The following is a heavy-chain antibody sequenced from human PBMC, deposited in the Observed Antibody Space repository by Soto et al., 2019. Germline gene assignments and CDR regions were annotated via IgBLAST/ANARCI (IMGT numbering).Heavy chain of an antibody. CDR2: ISSNGNTI. Sequence: QVQLVESGGDLVKPGGSLRLSCAAFGFTFRDYYMNWIRQVPGKGLKWVAHISSNGNTIYYAESVKGRFTISRDNAKNSLDLQMNSLRAEDTAVYYCARGIDHYGSGSFSQGDYWGLGTLVTVSS. CDR3: ARGIDHYGSGSFSQGDY. D-gene: IGHD3-10*01. J-gene: IGHJ4*02. V-gene: IGHV3-11*01. CDR1: GFTFRDYY.